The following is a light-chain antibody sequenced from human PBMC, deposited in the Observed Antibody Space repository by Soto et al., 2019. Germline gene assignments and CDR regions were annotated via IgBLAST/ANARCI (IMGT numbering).Light chain of an antibody. CDR1: QSVSKW. J-gene: IGKJ5*01. V-gene: IGKV1-5*01. CDR2: DAS. Sequence: DIQMTQSPSTLSVYVGDRVTITCRASQSVSKWFAWYQQKPGEAPKVLIYDASYLQGGVPSRFSGSGSGTDFTLTISRLQHDVFASYYYQQYSDPLITFGQGTRLEMK. CDR3: QQYSDPLIT.